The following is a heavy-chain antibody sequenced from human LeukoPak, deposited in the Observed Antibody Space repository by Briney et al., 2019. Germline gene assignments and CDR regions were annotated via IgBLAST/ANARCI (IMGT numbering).Heavy chain of an antibody. J-gene: IGHJ4*02. V-gene: IGHV3-30*04. CDR3: ASGEDSSGWYGY. CDR2: ISYDGSNK. Sequence: PGGSLRLSCAASGFTFSSYAMHWVRQAPGKGLKWVAVISYDGSNKYYADSVKGRFTISRDNSKNTLYLQMNSLRAEDTAVYYCASGEDSSGWYGYWGQGTLVTVSS. D-gene: IGHD6-19*01. CDR1: GFTFSSYA.